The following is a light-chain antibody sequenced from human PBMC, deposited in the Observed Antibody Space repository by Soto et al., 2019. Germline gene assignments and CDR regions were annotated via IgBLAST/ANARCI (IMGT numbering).Light chain of an antibody. CDR1: QSVRRE. CDR2: AAS. V-gene: IGKV3-15*01. J-gene: IGKJ4*01. Sequence: EIVMTQSPGTLSVSPGERATVSCMASQSVRREIAWNHQIPGQAPRLLIYAASTRATGIPPRFSGSGSGTEFTLTVSSLQSEDFGVYYCQQYYDWSFLTCGGGTKVEIK. CDR3: QQYYDWSFLT.